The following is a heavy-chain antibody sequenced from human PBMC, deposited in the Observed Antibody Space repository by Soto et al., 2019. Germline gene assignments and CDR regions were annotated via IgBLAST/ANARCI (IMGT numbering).Heavy chain of an antibody. Sequence: PSETLSLTCTVSGGSINNHGWSWIRQPPGEGLEWIGYIDYTGATDYSPSLASRVTLSVDTSKNQFSLKLTSLTAADTAIYFCARANWYFDYWGQGTLLTVSS. D-gene: IGHD7-27*01. J-gene: IGHJ4*02. V-gene: IGHV4-59*11. CDR3: ARANWYFDY. CDR2: IDYTGAT. CDR1: GGSINNHG.